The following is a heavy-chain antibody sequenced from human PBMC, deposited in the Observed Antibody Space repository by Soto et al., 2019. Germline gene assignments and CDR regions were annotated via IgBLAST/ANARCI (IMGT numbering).Heavy chain of an antibody. CDR2: IYYSGST. CDR1: GGSISSGGYY. Sequence: SETLSLTCTVSGGSISSGGYYWSWIRQHPGKGLEWIGYIYYSGSTYYNPSLKSRVTISVDTSKNQFSLKLSSVTAADTAVYYCARSSPAGGGSGSYYYYYGMDVWGQGTTVTVSS. CDR3: ARSSPAGGGSGSYYYYYGMDV. V-gene: IGHV4-31*03. D-gene: IGHD3-10*01. J-gene: IGHJ6*02.